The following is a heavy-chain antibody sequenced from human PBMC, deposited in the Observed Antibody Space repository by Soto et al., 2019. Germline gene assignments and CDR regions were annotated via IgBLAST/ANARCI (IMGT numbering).Heavy chain of an antibody. Sequence: GGSLRLSCAASGFTFTRYSMNWVRQAPGKGLDWVSSISSTTNYIYYGDSMKGRFTISRDNAKNSLYLEMNSLRADETAVYYCARESEDLTSNFDYWGQGTLVTVSS. J-gene: IGHJ4*02. CDR1: GFTFTRYS. CDR3: ARESEDLTSNFDY. CDR2: ISSTTNYI. V-gene: IGHV3-21*06.